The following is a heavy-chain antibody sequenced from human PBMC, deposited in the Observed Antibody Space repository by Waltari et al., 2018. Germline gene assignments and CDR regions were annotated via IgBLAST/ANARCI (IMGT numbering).Heavy chain of an antibody. Sequence: RLQLQESGPGLLTPSATLSLTCPVSGRSLTLRTSFRGWIRQPPGKGLEWIGSINHSGNTYYNPSLKNGVTISVDRSKNQFSLKVNSVTAADTAVYYCVRDRERVALLNWFDPWGQGTLVTVSS. CDR1: GRSLTLRTSF. CDR2: INHSGNT. D-gene: IGHD2-15*01. V-gene: IGHV4-39*06. J-gene: IGHJ5*02. CDR3: VRDRERVALLNWFDP.